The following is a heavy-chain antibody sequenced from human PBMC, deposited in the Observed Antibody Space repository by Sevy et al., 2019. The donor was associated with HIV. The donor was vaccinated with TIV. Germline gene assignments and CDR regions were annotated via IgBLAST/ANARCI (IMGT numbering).Heavy chain of an antibody. D-gene: IGHD3-22*01. CDR1: GFSFSTNW. V-gene: IGHV3-7*01. CDR3: AKGNSGSFDY. CDR2: IKQDESEK. J-gene: IGHJ4*02. Sequence: GGSLRLSCAASGFSFSTNWMHWVRQAPGKGLEWVANIKQDESEKYYVASVKGRFTISRDNAKNSVYLEMNSLRPEDTAIYCCAKGNSGSFDYWGQGTLVTVSS.